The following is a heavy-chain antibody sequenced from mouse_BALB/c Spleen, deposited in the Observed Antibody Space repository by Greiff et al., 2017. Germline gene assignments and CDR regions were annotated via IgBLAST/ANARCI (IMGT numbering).Heavy chain of an antibody. CDR2: IDPSDSET. CDR1: GYSFTSYW. J-gene: IGHJ4*01. D-gene: IGHD2-14*01. V-gene: IGHV1S126*01. CDR3: ARNYRYDEDYAMDY. Sequence: LVESGPQLVRPGASVKISCKASGYSFTSYWMHWVKQRPGQGLEWIGMIDPSDSETRLNQKFKDKATLTVDKSSSTAYMQLSSPTSEDSAVYYCARNYRYDEDYAMDYWGQGTSVTVSS.